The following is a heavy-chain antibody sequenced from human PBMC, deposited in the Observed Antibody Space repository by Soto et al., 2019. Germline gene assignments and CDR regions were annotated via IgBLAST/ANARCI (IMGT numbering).Heavy chain of an antibody. CDR2: IWYDGSNK. Sequence: GGSLRLSCAASGFTFSSYGMHWVRQAPGKGLEWVAVIWYDGSNKYCADSVKGRFTISRDNSKNTLYLQMSSLRSEDTAVYYCARDKEYCGGDCYSPPTDDAFDIWGQGTMVTVSS. CDR1: GFTFSSYG. V-gene: IGHV3-33*01. CDR3: ARDKEYCGGDCYSPPTDDAFDI. J-gene: IGHJ3*02. D-gene: IGHD2-21*01.